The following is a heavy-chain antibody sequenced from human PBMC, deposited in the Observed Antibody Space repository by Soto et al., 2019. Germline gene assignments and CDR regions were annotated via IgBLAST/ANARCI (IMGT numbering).Heavy chain of an antibody. CDR1: GYSISSSNW. CDR2: IYYSGST. Sequence: SETLSLACAVSGYSISSSNWWGWIRQPPGKGLEWIGYIYYSGSTYYNPSLKSRVTMSVDTSKNQFSLKLSSVTAVDTAVYYCARNVYTRWFDPWGQGTLVTVSS. V-gene: IGHV4-28*01. CDR3: ARNVYTRWFDP. D-gene: IGHD2-8*01. J-gene: IGHJ5*02.